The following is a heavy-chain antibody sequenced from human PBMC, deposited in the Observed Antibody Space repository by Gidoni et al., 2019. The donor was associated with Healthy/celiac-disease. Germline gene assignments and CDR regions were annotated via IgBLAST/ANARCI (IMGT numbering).Heavy chain of an antibody. CDR3: AKEKWDSRRWYVQDHYFDY. D-gene: IGHD6-13*01. J-gene: IGHJ4*02. CDR2: ISGSCGST. V-gene: IGHV3-23*01. CDR1: GFTFSCDA. Sequence: EVQLLESGGGLVQPGGSLRLACAASGFTFSCDAMSLVRQAPGKGLEWVSAISGSCGSTYYAASVEARFTISRDNSKNTLYLQMNSLRAEDTSVYYCAKEKWDSRRWYVQDHYFDYWGQGTLVTVSS.